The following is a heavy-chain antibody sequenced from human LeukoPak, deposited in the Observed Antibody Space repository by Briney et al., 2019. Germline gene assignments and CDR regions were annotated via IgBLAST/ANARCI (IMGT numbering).Heavy chain of an antibody. CDR1: GFTFSSYA. D-gene: IGHD3-3*02. J-gene: IGHJ4*02. CDR2: ISGSGGST. CDR3: AKDVARLERTLAFFDY. V-gene: IGHV3-23*01. Sequence: QSGGSLRLSCAASGFTFSSYAMSWVRQAPGKGLERVSAISGSGGSTYYADSVKGRFTISRDNSKNTPYLQMNSLRAEDTAVYYCAKDVARLERTLAFFDYWGQGTLVTVSS.